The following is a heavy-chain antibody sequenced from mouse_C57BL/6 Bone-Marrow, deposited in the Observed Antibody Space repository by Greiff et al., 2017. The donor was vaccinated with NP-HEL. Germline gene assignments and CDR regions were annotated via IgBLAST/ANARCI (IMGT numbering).Heavy chain of an antibody. D-gene: IGHD3-2*02. CDR3: ASTAQATPYYFDY. V-gene: IGHV1-63*01. CDR1: GYTFTNYW. Sequence: VQLQQSGAELVRPGTSVKMSCKASGYTFTNYWIGWAKQRPGHGLEWIGDIYPGGGYTNYNEKFKGKATLTADKSSSTAYMELRSLTSEDSAVYFCASTAQATPYYFDYWGQGTTLTVSS. J-gene: IGHJ2*01. CDR2: IYPGGGYT.